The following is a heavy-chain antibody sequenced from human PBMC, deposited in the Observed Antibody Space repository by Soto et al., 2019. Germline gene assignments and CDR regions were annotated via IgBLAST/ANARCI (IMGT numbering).Heavy chain of an antibody. CDR1: EEG. J-gene: IGHJ6*04. D-gene: IGHD2-21*01. CDR3: ARDSVAPYYYYHSRHV. V-gene: IGHV2-5*02. Sequence: EEGVGWIRQPPGKALEWLALIYWDDDKRYSTSLKTRLTISKDTSKNQVVLTMTNMDPVDTATYYCARDSVAPYYYYHSRHVWGTGTTVSVSS. CDR2: IYWDDDK.